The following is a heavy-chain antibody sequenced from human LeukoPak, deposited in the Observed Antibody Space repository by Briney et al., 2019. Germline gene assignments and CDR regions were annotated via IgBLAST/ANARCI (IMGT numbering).Heavy chain of an antibody. CDR3: ARSLDDYNNSPSDY. V-gene: IGHV3-48*01. Sequence: PGGSLRLSCAVSGFTFSTYSMNWVRQAPGKGLEWISYITSRSSIIHYADSVKGRFTISRDNAKNSLYLQMNSLRADDTALYYCARSLDDYNNSPSDYWGQGTLVTVSS. CDR2: ITSRSSII. J-gene: IGHJ4*02. D-gene: IGHD4-11*01. CDR1: GFTFSTYS.